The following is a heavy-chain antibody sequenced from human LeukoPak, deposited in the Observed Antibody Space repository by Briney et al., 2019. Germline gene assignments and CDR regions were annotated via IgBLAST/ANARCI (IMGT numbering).Heavy chain of an antibody. CDR3: AKGGKWDVTPFDY. V-gene: IGHV3-30*18. CDR2: ISYDGSNK. D-gene: IGHD1-26*01. Sequence: PGGSLRLSCAASGFTFSSYGMHWVRQAPGKGLEWVAVISYDGSNKYYADSVKGRFTISRDNSKNTLYLQVNSLRAEDTAVYYCAKGGKWDVTPFDYWGQGTLVTVSS. J-gene: IGHJ4*02. CDR1: GFTFSSYG.